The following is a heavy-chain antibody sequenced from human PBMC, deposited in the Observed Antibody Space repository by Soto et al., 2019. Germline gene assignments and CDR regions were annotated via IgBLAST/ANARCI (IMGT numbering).Heavy chain of an antibody. D-gene: IGHD2-2*01. J-gene: IGHJ6*02. CDR3: AKLGVVVPAAMVHYYGMDV. CDR2: ISYDGSNK. V-gene: IGHV3-30*18. Sequence: PGGSLRLSCAASGFTLSSYGMHWVRQAPGKGLEWVAVISYDGSNKYYADSVKGRFTISRDNSKNTLYLQMNSLRAEDTAVYYCAKLGVVVPAAMVHYYGMDVWGQGTTVTVSS. CDR1: GFTLSSYG.